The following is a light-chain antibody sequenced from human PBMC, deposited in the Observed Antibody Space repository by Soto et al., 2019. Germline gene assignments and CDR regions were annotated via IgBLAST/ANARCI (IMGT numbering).Light chain of an antibody. J-gene: IGKJ1*01. CDR3: QQYARSPRT. CDR2: GAS. V-gene: IGKV3-20*01. CDR1: QSVSSSY. Sequence: EIVLTQSPGTLSLSPGERATLSCRASQSVSSSYIAWFQQKPGQAPRLLIYGASSRATGIPDRFSGSGSATDFTLTISRLEPEEFAVYYCQQYARSPRTFGQGTKVEIK.